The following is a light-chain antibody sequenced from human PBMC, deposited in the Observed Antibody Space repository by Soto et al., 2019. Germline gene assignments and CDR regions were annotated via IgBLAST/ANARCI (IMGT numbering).Light chain of an antibody. Sequence: TPTPATLAKSPGASAILSCMASQSVSCSLAWYQQRPGQAPPLLISDASTRAPAVPVRFSGSGSGTDFTLTIFCLQSDDFAVYFCQLYNMFPITVGQGANVEI. CDR1: QSVSCS. J-gene: IGKJ1*01. CDR3: QLYNMFPIT. CDR2: DAS. V-gene: IGKV3D-15*01.